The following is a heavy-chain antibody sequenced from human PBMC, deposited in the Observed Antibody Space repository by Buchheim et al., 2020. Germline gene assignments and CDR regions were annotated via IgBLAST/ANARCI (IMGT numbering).Heavy chain of an antibody. CDR2: IYHSGST. CDR3: ATSNWFDP. V-gene: IGHV4-39*01. CDR1: GGSISGSSPY. J-gene: IGHJ5*01. Sequence: QLQLQESGPGLVKPSETLSLTCSVSGGSISGSSPYWGWVRQPPGRGLEWIGSIYHSGSTYYNPSLKSRVTISVDTSRNQFSLKMSYVTAADTAVYYCATSNWFDPWGQGTL.